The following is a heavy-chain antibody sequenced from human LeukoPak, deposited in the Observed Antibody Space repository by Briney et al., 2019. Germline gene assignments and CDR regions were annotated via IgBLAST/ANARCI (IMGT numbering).Heavy chain of an antibody. CDR1: GYTFTNFG. CDR2: ITPYNGNT. V-gene: IGHV1-18*01. D-gene: IGHD3-22*01. J-gene: IGHJ6*03. Sequence: GASVKVSCKASGYTFTNFGISWVRRAPGQGLEWMGWITPYNGNTNYAQKLQGRVTLTTDTSTSTAYMELSSLRSEDTAVYYCARNYDSSGYYFWAYMDVWGKGTTVTISS. CDR3: ARNYDSSGYYFWAYMDV.